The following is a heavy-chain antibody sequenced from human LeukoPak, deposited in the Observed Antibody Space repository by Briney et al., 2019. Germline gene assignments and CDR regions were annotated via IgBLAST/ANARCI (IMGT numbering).Heavy chain of an antibody. V-gene: IGHV4-4*09. CDR3: ARHGVYYYDSSGYYYFDY. D-gene: IGHD3-22*01. Sequence: SEPLSLTCTVSGGSISSYYWSWIRQPPGKGLEWIGYIYTSGSTTYNPSLKSRVTISVDTSKNQFSLKLSSVTAADTAVYYCARHGVYYYDSSGYYYFDYWGQGTLVTVSS. J-gene: IGHJ4*02. CDR2: IYTSGST. CDR1: GGSISSYY.